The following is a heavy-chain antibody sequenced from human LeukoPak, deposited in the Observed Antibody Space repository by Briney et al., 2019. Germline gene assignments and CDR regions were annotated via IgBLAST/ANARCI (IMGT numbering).Heavy chain of an antibody. CDR3: ASSARWLPNDY. D-gene: IGHD5-24*01. V-gene: IGHV4-34*01. J-gene: IGHJ4*02. CDR1: GGSFSGYY. Sequence: SETLSLTCAVYGGSFSGYYWSWIRQPPGKGLEWIGEINHSGSTNYNPSLKSRVTISVDTSENQFSLKLSSVTAADTAVYYCASSARWLPNDYWGQGTLVTVSS. CDR2: INHSGST.